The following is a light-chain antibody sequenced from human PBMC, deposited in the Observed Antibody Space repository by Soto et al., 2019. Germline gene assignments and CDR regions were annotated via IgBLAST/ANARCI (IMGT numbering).Light chain of an antibody. J-gene: IGKJ1*01. CDR3: QQYNKWRT. V-gene: IGKV3-15*01. Sequence: EIVMTQSPATLSVSPGERAALSCRASESVSSNLAWYQQNPGQAPRLLIYGASTRATGIPARISGSGSGTEFTLTISSLQSEDFAVYYCQQYNKWRTVGQGTKVDIK. CDR2: GAS. CDR1: ESVSSN.